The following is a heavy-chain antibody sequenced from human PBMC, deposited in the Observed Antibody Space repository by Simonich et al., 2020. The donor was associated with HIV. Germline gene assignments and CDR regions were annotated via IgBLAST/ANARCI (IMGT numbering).Heavy chain of an antibody. J-gene: IGHJ3*02. V-gene: IGHV3-33*01. CDR2: IWYDESNK. CDR1: GFTFSNYG. Sequence: QVQLVESGGGVVQPGRSLRLSCAASGFTFSNYGMQRVYKAPGKGGELWSVIWYDESNKYYSASVRGRFTIPRDNSKTTLYLKMNSLRAEDTAVYYCATDQDYYDRSGDPGDAFDIWGQGTMVIVSS. CDR3: ATDQDYYDRSGDPGDAFDI. D-gene: IGHD3-22*01.